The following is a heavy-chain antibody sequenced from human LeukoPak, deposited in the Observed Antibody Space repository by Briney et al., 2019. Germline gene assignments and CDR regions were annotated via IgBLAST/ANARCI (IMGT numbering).Heavy chain of an antibody. CDR3: ARVPDITARPCDT. D-gene: IGHD1-1*01. V-gene: IGHV4-34*01. CDR2: ISHTGLT. J-gene: IGHJ5*02. CDR1: GGSFSDYY. Sequence: SETLSLTCAVYGGSFSDYYWTLIRQTPGKGLEGIGEISHTGLTGSNPSLKSRVTIFVDPSKKQFSLRMTSVTAADTGVYYCARVPDITARPCDTWGPGTLVTVSS.